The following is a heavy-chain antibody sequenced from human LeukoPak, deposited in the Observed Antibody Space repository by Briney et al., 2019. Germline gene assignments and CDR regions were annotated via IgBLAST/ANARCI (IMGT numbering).Heavy chain of an antibody. CDR2: ISWDGGTT. D-gene: IGHD4-23*01. CDR1: GFDFDDYM. CDR3: ARGGYGGVFDY. J-gene: IGHJ4*02. V-gene: IGHV3-43D*04. Sequence: GGSLRLSCAASGFDFDDYMMHWVRQVPGKGLEWVSLISWDGGTTNYADSAKGRFTISRDNSKNSLYFLMNDLTAEDTAFYYCARGGYGGVFDYWGQGTLVTVSS.